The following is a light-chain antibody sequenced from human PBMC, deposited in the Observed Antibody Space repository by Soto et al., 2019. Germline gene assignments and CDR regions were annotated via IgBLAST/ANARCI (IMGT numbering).Light chain of an antibody. J-gene: IGKJ3*01. CDR2: DSS. CDR3: QQYDEWPLT. Sequence: VLTQSPATLSVSPGGGATLSCRASQSVGRSLAWYQQKPGQTPRLLMFDSSTRATGIPAKFSGSGSGTEFTLTISSLQSEDFAIFYCQQYDEWPLTFGPGTKVEI. V-gene: IGKV3-15*01. CDR1: QSVGRS.